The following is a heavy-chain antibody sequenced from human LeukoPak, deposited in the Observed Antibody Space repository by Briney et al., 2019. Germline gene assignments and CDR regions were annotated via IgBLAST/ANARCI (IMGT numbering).Heavy chain of an antibody. Sequence: SVKVSCKASVYTFTGYFMHSVRQAPGQGLEWMGWININSGGSNYAHKFQGRATMNRDTSISTASMELRRLRSDDTAVYDCARGITRGPYYYYYMDVWGKGTTVTVSS. CDR1: VYTFTGYF. D-gene: IGHD1-1*01. J-gene: IGHJ6*03. CDR3: ARGITRGPYYYYYMDV. CDR2: ININSGGS. V-gene: IGHV1-2*07.